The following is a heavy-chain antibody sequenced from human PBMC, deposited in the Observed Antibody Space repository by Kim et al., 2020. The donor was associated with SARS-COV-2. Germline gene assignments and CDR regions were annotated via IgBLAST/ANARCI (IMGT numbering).Heavy chain of an antibody. Sequence: SETLSLTCAVYGGSFSGYYWSWIRQPPGKGLEWIGEINHSGSTNYNPSLKSRVTISVDTSKNQFSLKLSSVTAADTAVYYCARVRPNGYLRTSNYYFDYWGQGTLVTVSS. D-gene: IGHD7-27*01. CDR1: GGSFSGYY. V-gene: IGHV4-34*01. J-gene: IGHJ4*02. CDR3: ARVRPNGYLRTSNYYFDY. CDR2: INHSGST.